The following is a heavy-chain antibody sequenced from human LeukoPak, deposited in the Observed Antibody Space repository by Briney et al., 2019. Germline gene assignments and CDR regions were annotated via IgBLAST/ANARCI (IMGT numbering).Heavy chain of an antibody. V-gene: IGHV4-30-2*01. Sequence: SETLSLTCAVSGGSISSGGYSWSWIRQPPGKGLEWIGYIYHSGSTYYNPSLKSRVTILLDTSKNQCSLKLTSVSAADTAVYYCARLRLGAYFDLWGRGTLVTVSS. CDR1: GGSISSGGYS. J-gene: IGHJ2*01. CDR2: IYHSGST. CDR3: ARLRLGAYFDL. D-gene: IGHD3-16*01.